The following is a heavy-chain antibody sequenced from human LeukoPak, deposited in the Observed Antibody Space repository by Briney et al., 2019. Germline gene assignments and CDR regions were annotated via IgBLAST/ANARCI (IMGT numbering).Heavy chain of an antibody. D-gene: IGHD3-3*01. Sequence: SVKVSCKASGGTFSSYAISWVRQAPGQGLEWMGGIIPIFGTANYAQKFQGRVTITTDESTSTAYMELSSLRSEDTAVYYCAREGADFWSGYYFDYWGQGSLVTVSS. CDR1: GGTFSSYA. CDR3: AREGADFWSGYYFDY. V-gene: IGHV1-69*05. CDR2: IIPIFGTA. J-gene: IGHJ4*02.